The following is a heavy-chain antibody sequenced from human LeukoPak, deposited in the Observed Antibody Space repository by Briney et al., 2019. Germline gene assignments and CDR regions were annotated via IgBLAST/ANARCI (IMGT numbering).Heavy chain of an antibody. J-gene: IGHJ6*02. D-gene: IGHD2-2*01. CDR2: IYYSGST. CDR1: GGSISSYY. CDR3: AARVRTPYGMDV. V-gene: IGHV4-59*01. Sequence: SETLSLTCTVSGGSISSYYWSWIRQPPGKGLEWIGYIYYSGSTNYDPSLKSRVTISVDTSKNQFSLKLSSVTAADTAVYYCAARVRTPYGMDVWGQGTTVTVSS.